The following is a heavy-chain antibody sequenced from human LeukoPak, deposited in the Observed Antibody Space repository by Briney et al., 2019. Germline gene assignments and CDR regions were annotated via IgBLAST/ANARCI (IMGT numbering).Heavy chain of an antibody. CDR1: GFTVSSNY. J-gene: IGHJ3*02. D-gene: IGHD5-24*01. CDR3: ARVVEMATTGAFDI. V-gene: IGHV3-53*01. Sequence: GGSLRLSCAASGFTVSSNYMNWVRQAPGKGLEWVSVIYSGGSTYYADSVKGRFTISRDNAKNSLYLQMNSLRAEDTAVYYCARVVEMATTGAFDIWGQGTMVTVSS. CDR2: IYSGGST.